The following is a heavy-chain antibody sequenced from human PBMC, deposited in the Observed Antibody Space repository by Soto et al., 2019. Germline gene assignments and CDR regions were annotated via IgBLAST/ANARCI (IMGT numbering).Heavy chain of an antibody. V-gene: IGHV3-23*01. CDR1: GFTFTTYA. Sequence: EQLLEAGGGSVQPGGSLRLSCVASGFTFTTYAMSWVRQVPGKGLEWVSSISGSGTTTNDAEFAKGRFTVSRDNSKNTLYLQMNNLRAEDTALYYCAKDPTDERLVITPLEPWGQGTLVTVSS. D-gene: IGHD3-9*01. CDR2: ISGSGTTT. CDR3: AKDPTDERLVITPLEP. J-gene: IGHJ4*01.